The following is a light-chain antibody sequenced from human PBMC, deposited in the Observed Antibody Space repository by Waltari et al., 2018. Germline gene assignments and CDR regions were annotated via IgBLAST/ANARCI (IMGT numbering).Light chain of an antibody. CDR3: CSFATNSIVI. CDR2: EVN. J-gene: IGLJ2*01. CDR1: GSDVGGYNL. V-gene: IGLV2-23*02. Sequence: QSALTKPASVSGSPGQSITISCSGTGSDVGGYNLVSWYQQHPGKAPKLIIYEVNMRPSGVSDRFSGSKSGVTASLTISGLQAEDEAVYFCCSFATNSIVIFGGGTKLTVL.